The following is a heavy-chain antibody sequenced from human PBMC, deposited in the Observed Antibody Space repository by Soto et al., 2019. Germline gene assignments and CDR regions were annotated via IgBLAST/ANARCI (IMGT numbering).Heavy chain of an antibody. CDR1: GGSISSYY. D-gene: IGHD4-4*01. Sequence: SSETLSLTCTVSGGSISSYYWSWIRQPPGKGLEWIGYIYYSGSTNYNPSLKSRVTISVDTSKNQFSLKLSSVTAADTAVYYCAREATTVSWNYYYYMDVWGKGTTVTVSS. V-gene: IGHV4-59*01. CDR2: IYYSGST. J-gene: IGHJ6*03. CDR3: AREATTVSWNYYYYMDV.